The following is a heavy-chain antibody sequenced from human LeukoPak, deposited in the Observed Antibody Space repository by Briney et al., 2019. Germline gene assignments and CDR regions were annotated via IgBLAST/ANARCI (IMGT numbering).Heavy chain of an antibody. CDR3: ARDVAVAGTATGGGYYYYYMGV. D-gene: IGHD6-19*01. Sequence: GASVKVSCKASGGTFSSYAISWVRQAPGQGLEWMGGIIPIFGTANYAQKFQGRVTITTDESTSTAYMELSSLRSEDTAVYYCARDVAVAGTATGGGYYYYYMGVWGKGTTVTVSS. CDR1: GGTFSSYA. J-gene: IGHJ6*03. V-gene: IGHV1-69*05. CDR2: IIPIFGTA.